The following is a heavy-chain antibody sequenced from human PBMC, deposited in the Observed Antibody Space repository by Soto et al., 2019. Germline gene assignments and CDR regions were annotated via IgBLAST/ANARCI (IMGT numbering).Heavy chain of an antibody. V-gene: IGHV1-69*12. CDR2: IIPFFSTP. Sequence: QVQLVQSGAEVKKPGSSVKVSCKASGGAFNKLAITWVRQAPGQGLEWMGAIIPFFSTPNYAQRLQGRVTITADESTSTSYMELSSLRSEDTAIYYCARDRVMRGNSYYYGMDVWGQGTTVTVSS. CDR3: ARDRVMRGNSYYYGMDV. CDR1: GGAFNKLA. D-gene: IGHD3-10*01. J-gene: IGHJ6*02.